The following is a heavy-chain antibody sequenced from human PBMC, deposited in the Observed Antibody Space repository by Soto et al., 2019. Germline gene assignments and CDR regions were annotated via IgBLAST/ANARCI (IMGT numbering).Heavy chain of an antibody. CDR2: INAGNGNT. J-gene: IGHJ4*02. Sequence: QVQLVQSGAEVKKPGASVKVSCKASGYTFTSYAMHWVRQDPGQRLEWMGWINAGNGNTKYSQKFQGRVTITRDTPASTAYMELSSLRSEDTAVYYCARDLGFGLSDYWGQGTLVTVSS. D-gene: IGHD3-10*01. CDR3: ARDLGFGLSDY. V-gene: IGHV1-3*01. CDR1: GYTFTSYA.